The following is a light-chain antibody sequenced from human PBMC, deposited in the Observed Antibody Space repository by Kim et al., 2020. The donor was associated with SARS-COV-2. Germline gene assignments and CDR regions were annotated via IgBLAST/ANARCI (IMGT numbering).Light chain of an antibody. CDR3: SSYAGSNNLV. J-gene: IGLJ2*01. Sequence: QPHHIPCPGNSGDIGGYNDVSWCQQHPGKAPKIMIYEVSKRPSGVPDRCSGSKSGNTASLTVSGLQAEDEADYYCSSYAGSNNLVFGGGTKLTVL. CDR2: EVS. V-gene: IGLV2-8*01. CDR1: SGDIGGYND.